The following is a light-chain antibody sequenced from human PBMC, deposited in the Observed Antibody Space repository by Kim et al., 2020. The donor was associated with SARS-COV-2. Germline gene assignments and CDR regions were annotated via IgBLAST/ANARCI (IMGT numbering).Light chain of an antibody. J-gene: IGKJ4*01. Sequence: DIVMTQSPLSLPVTPGESASISCTSSQSLLHSNGCNYLDWYLQKPGQSPQLLIYLGSNRASGVPDRFSGSASGTHFTLKISRVEAEDVGVYYCMQSLQTPLTFGGGTKVDIK. CDR1: QSLLHSNGCNY. V-gene: IGKV2-28*01. CDR2: LGS. CDR3: MQSLQTPLT.